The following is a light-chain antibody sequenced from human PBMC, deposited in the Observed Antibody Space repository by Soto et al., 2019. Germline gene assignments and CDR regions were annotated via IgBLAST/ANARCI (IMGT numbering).Light chain of an antibody. V-gene: IGKV1-9*01. CDR3: QQLNSYPPFT. J-gene: IGKJ3*01. Sequence: DIQLTQSPSFLSASVGDRVTITCRASQGISSYLAWYQQKPGKAPKLLIYAASTFQSGVPSRFSGSGSGTEFTLTISSLQSEDFATYYCQQLNSYPPFTFGPGTKVDIK. CDR1: QGISSY. CDR2: AAS.